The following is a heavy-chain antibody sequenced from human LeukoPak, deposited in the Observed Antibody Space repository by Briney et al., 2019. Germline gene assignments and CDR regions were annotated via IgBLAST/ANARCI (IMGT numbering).Heavy chain of an antibody. Sequence: PGGSLRLSCSASGFTFSTYNMNWVRQAPGKGLEWVAVISYDGSNKYYADSVKGRFTISRDNSKNTLYLQMNSLRAEDTAVYYCAKILPDTVTADYWGQGTLVTVSS. CDR1: GFTFSTYN. J-gene: IGHJ4*02. V-gene: IGHV3-30*18. D-gene: IGHD4-11*01. CDR2: ISYDGSNK. CDR3: AKILPDTVTADY.